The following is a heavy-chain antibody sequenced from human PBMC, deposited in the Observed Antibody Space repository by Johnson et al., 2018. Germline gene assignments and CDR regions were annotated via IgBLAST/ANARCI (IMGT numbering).Heavy chain of an antibody. CDR1: GDSVISYS. J-gene: IGHJ6*01. D-gene: IGHD3-22*01. V-gene: IGHV4-59*02. CDR3: SRQVFYYDSSGYYYGAYYGMDV. Sequence: QVQLQESGPGLVKPSETLSLTCNVSGDSVISYSWSWIRQPPGKGLEWIGYVSDSERTNYNPSLKSRVTMSVDMSENQFPMRLTSVTAADTAVYYCSRQVFYYDSSGYYYGAYYGMDVWGQGTTVTVSS. CDR2: VSDSERT.